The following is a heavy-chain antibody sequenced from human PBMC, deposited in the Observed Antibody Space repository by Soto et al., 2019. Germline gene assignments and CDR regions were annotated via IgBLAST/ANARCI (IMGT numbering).Heavy chain of an antibody. D-gene: IGHD6-25*01. CDR2: ISDSGTS. Sequence: GGSLRLSCAASGFTFSSYSMSWVRQAPGKGLEWVSGISDSGTSYYADSVKGRFTISRDNSKNTLYLQMNSLRAEDTAVYHCAKVGFARHLARNFDYWGQGTQVTVSS. J-gene: IGHJ4*02. CDR1: GFTFSSYS. CDR3: AKVGFARHLARNFDY. V-gene: IGHV3-23*01.